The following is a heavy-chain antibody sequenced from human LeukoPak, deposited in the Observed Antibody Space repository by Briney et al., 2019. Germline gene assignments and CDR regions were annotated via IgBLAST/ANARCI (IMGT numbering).Heavy chain of an antibody. J-gene: IGHJ6*03. CDR2: IYYGGST. Sequence: SETLSLTCTVSGGSVSSTHYWGWIRQPPGKGLEWIGSIYYGGSTYYNASLRSRVTTSVDTSKNQFSLKLSSVTAADTAVYYCARENCTNGVCYEDYYYYYMDVWGKGTTVTVSS. D-gene: IGHD2-8*01. V-gene: IGHV4-39*07. CDR3: ARENCTNGVCYEDYYYYYMDV. CDR1: GGSVSSTHY.